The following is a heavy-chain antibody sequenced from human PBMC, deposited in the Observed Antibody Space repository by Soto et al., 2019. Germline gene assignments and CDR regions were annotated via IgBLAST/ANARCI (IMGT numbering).Heavy chain of an antibody. V-gene: IGHV5-10-1*01. J-gene: IGHJ4*02. CDR3: ARQIYDSDTGPNFQYYFDS. D-gene: IGHD3-22*01. CDR1: GYSFAGYW. CDR2: IDPSDTQT. Sequence: GESLKISCKGSGYSFAGYWITWVRQKPGKGLEWMGRIDPSDTQTYYSPSFRGHVTISVTKSITTVFLQWSSLRASDTAMYYCARQIYDSDTGPNFQYYFDSWGQGTPVTVSS.